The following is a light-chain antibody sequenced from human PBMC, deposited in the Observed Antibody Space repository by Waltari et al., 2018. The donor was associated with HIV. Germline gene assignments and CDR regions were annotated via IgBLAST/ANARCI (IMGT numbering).Light chain of an antibody. CDR1: SSDVGGYTS. CDR2: DVS. V-gene: IGLV2-14*03. Sequence: QSALTQPASVSGSPGQSITITCTGTSSDVGGYTSVSRDQQHPGKAPKLMIYDVSNRPSGVSNRFSGSKSGNTASLTISGLQAEDEADYYCSSYTSSSPYAFGTGTKVTVL. J-gene: IGLJ1*01. CDR3: SSYTSSSPYA.